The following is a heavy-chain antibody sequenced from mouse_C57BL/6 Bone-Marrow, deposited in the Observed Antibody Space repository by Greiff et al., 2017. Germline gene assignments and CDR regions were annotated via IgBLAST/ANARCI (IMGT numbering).Heavy chain of an antibody. Sequence: EVQLQQSGPELVKPGASVKIPCKASGYTFTDYNMDWVKQSHGKSLEWIGDITPNNGGTIYNQKFKGKATLTVDKSSSPAYMELRSLTSEDTAVYYCAREGYDYLDYWGQGTTLTVSS. D-gene: IGHD2-3*01. CDR2: ITPNNGGT. CDR1: GYTFTDYN. V-gene: IGHV1-18*01. J-gene: IGHJ2*01. CDR3: AREGYDYLDY.